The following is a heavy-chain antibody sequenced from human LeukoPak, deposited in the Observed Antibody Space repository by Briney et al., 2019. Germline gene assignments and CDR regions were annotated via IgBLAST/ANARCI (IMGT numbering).Heavy chain of an antibody. D-gene: IGHD3-10*01. J-gene: IGHJ6*03. CDR3: AKVGGPRITMVRGGHYMDV. CDR2: IRYDGSNK. V-gene: IGHV3-30*02. Sequence: GGSLRLSCAASGFTFSSYAMHWVRQAPGKGLEWVAFIRYDGSNKYYADSVKGRFTISRDNSKNTLYVQMNSLRAEDTAVYYCAKVGGPRITMVRGGHYMDVWGKGTTVTISS. CDR1: GFTFSSYA.